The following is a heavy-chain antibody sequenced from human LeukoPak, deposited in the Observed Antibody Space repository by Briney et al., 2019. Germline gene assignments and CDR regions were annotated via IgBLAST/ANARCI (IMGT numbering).Heavy chain of an antibody. D-gene: IGHD1-26*01. Sequence: GGSLRLSCAASGFTFSNTWMAWVRQAPGKGLEWVANINQDGSTKQYVDSVKGRFTISRDNAKNSVYLQMNSLRAEDTAVYCCARDQGGSLDYWGQGTLVTVSS. CDR2: INQDGSTK. J-gene: IGHJ4*02. CDR3: ARDQGGSLDY. CDR1: GFTFSNTW. V-gene: IGHV3-7*01.